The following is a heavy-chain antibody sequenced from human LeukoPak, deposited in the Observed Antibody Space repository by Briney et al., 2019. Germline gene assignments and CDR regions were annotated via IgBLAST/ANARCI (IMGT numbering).Heavy chain of an antibody. V-gene: IGHV1-24*01. CDR3: ATAGYCSSTSCYPLYYYYYVDV. D-gene: IGHD2-2*01. CDR2: FDPEDGET. J-gene: IGHJ6*03. Sequence: ASVKVSCKVSGYTLTELSMHWVRQAPGKGLEWMGGFDPEDGETIYAQKFQGRVTMTEDTSTDTAYMELSSLRSEDTAVYYCATAGYCSSTSCYPLYYYYYVDVWGKGTTVTVSS. CDR1: GYTLTELS.